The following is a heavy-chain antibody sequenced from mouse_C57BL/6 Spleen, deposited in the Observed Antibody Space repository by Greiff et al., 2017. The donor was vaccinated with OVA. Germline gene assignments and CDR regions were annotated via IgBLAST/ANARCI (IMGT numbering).Heavy chain of an antibody. V-gene: IGHV14-2*01. D-gene: IGHD2-2*01. Sequence: VQLQQSGAELVKPGASVKLSCTASGFNIKDYYMHWVKQRTEQGLEWIGRIDPADGDTKYAPNFQGKATITADTSSNTAYLQLSSLTSEDTAVYYCAFYDGYEAYYFDYWGQGTTLTVSS. CDR3: AFYDGYEAYYFDY. CDR2: IDPADGDT. CDR1: GFNIKDYY. J-gene: IGHJ2*01.